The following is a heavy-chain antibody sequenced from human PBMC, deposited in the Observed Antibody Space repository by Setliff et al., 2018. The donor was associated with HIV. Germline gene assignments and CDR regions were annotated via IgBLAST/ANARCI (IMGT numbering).Heavy chain of an antibody. V-gene: IGHV4-39*01. CDR1: GGSISSKDHY. CDR3: ATRPADSKWYGVFDY. CDR2: IYFRGSA. Sequence: SETLSLTCTVSGGSISSKDHYWGWIWQSPGKGLEWIATIYFRGSAYYNPSLRSRVTISVDTSKNQFSLKLNSVTAADTAVYYCATRPADSKWYGVFDYWGQGTLVTVSS. J-gene: IGHJ4*02. D-gene: IGHD6-13*01.